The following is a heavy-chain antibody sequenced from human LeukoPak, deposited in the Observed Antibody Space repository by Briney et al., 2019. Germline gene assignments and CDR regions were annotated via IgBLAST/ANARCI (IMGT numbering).Heavy chain of an antibody. Sequence: SETLSLTCTVSGVSISSSSYYWGWLRQPPGKGLEWIGSIYYSGSTYYNPSLKSRVTISVDTSKNQFSLKLSSVTAADTAVYYCARVPVYGSGSYYNAFDIWGQGTMVTVSS. CDR3: ARVPVYGSGSYYNAFDI. D-gene: IGHD3-10*01. J-gene: IGHJ3*02. CDR1: GVSISSSSYY. CDR2: IYYSGST. V-gene: IGHV4-39*07.